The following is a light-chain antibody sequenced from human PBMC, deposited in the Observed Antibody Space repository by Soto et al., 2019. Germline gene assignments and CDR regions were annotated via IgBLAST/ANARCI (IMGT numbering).Light chain of an antibody. Sequence: EIVMTQSPATLSVSPGERATLSCRASQSVSSNLAWYQQKPGQAPSLLIYGASTRATGTPARFSGSGSGTEFTLTISSLQSEDFAVYYCQQYNNWRGTFGQGTKVDIK. CDR3: QQYNNWRGT. CDR1: QSVSSN. J-gene: IGKJ1*01. CDR2: GAS. V-gene: IGKV3-15*01.